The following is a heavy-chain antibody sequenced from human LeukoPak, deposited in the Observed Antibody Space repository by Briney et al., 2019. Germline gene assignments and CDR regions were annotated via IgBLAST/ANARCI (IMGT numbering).Heavy chain of an antibody. CDR2: IKHNGDEL. J-gene: IGHJ4*02. CDR3: ARELRTFDS. V-gene: IGHV3-7*01. CDR1: GFTFSSYW. D-gene: IGHD3-16*01. Sequence: PGGSLRLSCAASGFTFSSYWMTWVRQAPGKGLGWVANIKHNGDELNYVGSVEGRFTISRDNAKNSLYLHMTSLRAEDTAVYYCARELRTFDSWGQGTLVTVSS.